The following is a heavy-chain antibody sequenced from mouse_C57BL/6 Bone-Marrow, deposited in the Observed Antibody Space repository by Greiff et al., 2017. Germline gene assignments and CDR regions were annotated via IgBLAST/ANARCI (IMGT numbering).Heavy chain of an antibody. V-gene: IGHV5-6*02. Sequence: VKLMESGGDLVKPGGSLKLSCAASGFTFSSYGMSWVRQTPDKRLEWVATISSGGSYTYYPDSVKGRCTISRDNAKNTLYLQMSSLKSEDTAMYYCARTPATDWGQGTTLTVSS. CDR2: ISSGGSYT. CDR3: ARTPATD. D-gene: IGHD1-2*01. CDR1: GFTFSSYG. J-gene: IGHJ2*01.